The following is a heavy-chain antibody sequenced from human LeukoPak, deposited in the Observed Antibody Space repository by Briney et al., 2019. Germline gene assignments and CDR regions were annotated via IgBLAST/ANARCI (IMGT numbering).Heavy chain of an antibody. D-gene: IGHD6-13*01. CDR1: GGSLSSGGYY. V-gene: IGHV4-31*03. Sequence: PSQTLSLTCTVSGGSLSSGGYYWRWLRQHPGKGLEWIGYIYYSGSTYYNPSLKSRVTISVDTSKNQFSLKLSSVTAADTAVYYCARSAGSSSWYFDYWGQGTLVTVSS. CDR3: ARSAGSSSWYFDY. CDR2: IYYSGST. J-gene: IGHJ4*02.